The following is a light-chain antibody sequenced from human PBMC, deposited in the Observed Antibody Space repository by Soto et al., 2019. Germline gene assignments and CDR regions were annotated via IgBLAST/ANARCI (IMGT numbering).Light chain of an antibody. Sequence: EIVLTQSPGSLSLSPGQRATLSCRASQSVDTTFFAWYQKKPGQAPRLLIYGASKRATGIPDRFSGSGSGTDSPLIISRLEPEDVAVFSCQQYRSSVTLGQGTKVEIK. V-gene: IGKV3-20*01. CDR3: QQYRSSVT. CDR2: GAS. J-gene: IGKJ1*01. CDR1: QSVDTTF.